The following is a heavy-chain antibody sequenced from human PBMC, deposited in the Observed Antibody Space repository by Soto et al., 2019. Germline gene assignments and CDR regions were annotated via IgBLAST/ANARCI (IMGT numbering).Heavy chain of an antibody. J-gene: IGHJ6*02. CDR1: GYTFTSYG. CDR2: ISAYNGNT. V-gene: IGHV1-18*04. D-gene: IGHD2-2*02. CDR3: ARASAIVLVPAAIPIYYYYYGMDV. Sequence: QGQLVQSGAEVKKPVASVKVSCKASGYTFTSYGISWVRQAPGQGLEWMGGISAYNGNTNYAQKLQGRVTMTTDTSTSTAYMELRSLRSDDTAVYYCARASAIVLVPAAIPIYYYYYGMDVWGQETTVTVSS.